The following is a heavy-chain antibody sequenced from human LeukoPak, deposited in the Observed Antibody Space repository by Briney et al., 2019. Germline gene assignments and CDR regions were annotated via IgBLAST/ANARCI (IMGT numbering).Heavy chain of an antibody. CDR1: GFTFSDYW. V-gene: IGHV3-7*01. D-gene: IGHD3-3*01. J-gene: IGHJ4*02. CDR2: IKQDGGEK. CDR3: ARGWNYAFRFDD. Sequence: GGSLRLSCAASGFTFSDYWMTWVRQAPGKGLEWVAHIKQDGGEKYYVDSVKGRFTTSRDNANNLVFLQMNSLRAEDTAVYYCARGWNYAFRFDDWGQGTLVTVSS.